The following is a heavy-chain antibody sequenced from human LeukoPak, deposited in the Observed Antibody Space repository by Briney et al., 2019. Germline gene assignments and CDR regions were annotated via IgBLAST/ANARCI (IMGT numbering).Heavy chain of an antibody. Sequence: PSETLSLTCTVPGGSISSYYWSWIRQPPGKGLEWIGYIYYSGSTNYNPSLKSRVTISVDTSKNQFSLKLSSVTAADTAVYYCARVRGPLLWFGELFNWGQGTLVTVSS. CDR3: ARVRGPLLWFGELFN. CDR2: IYYSGST. D-gene: IGHD3-10*01. CDR1: GGSISSYY. V-gene: IGHV4-59*01. J-gene: IGHJ4*02.